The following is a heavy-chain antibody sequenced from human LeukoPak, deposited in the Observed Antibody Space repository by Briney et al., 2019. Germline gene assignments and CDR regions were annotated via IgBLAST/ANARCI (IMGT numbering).Heavy chain of an antibody. CDR3: ARGRDGYNYYAFDI. CDR2: INHSGRT. D-gene: IGHD5-24*01. Sequence: SETLSLTCAVYGGSFSGYYWSWVRQPPGKGLEWIGEINHSGRTKYNPSLKSRVTISVDTSKNQFSLKLSSVTAADTAVYYCARGRDGYNYYAFDIWGQGTMVTVSS. J-gene: IGHJ3*02. V-gene: IGHV4-34*01. CDR1: GGSFSGYY.